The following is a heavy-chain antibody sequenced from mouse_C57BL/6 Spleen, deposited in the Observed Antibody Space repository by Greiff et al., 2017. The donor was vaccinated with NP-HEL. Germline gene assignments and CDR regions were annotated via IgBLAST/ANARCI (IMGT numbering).Heavy chain of an antibody. CDR3: ARSAVTTVVANPGFDV. J-gene: IGHJ1*03. V-gene: IGHV1-80*01. CDR1: GYAFSSYW. D-gene: IGHD1-1*01. CDR2: IYPGDGDT. Sequence: VKLVESGAELVKPGASVKISCKASGYAFSSYWMNWVKQRPGKGLEWIGQIYPGDGDTNYNGKFKGKATLTADKSSSTAYMQLSSLTSEDSAVYFCARSAVTTVVANPGFDVWGTGTTVTVSS.